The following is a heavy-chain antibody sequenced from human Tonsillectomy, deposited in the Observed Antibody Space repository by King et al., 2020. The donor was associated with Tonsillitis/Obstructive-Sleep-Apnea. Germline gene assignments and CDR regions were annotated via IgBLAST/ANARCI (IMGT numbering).Heavy chain of an antibody. J-gene: IGHJ4*02. D-gene: IGHD1-14*01. CDR2: IKQDGSEK. CDR3: ARDRSKPRFDY. Sequence: VQLVESGGGLVQPEGSLRLSCAASGFTFSSYWMSWVRQAPGKGLEWVANIKQDGSEKYYVDSVKGRFTISRDNAKNSLYLQMNSLRAEDTAVYYCARDRSKPRFDYWGQGTLVTVSS. V-gene: IGHV3-7*03. CDR1: GFTFSSYW.